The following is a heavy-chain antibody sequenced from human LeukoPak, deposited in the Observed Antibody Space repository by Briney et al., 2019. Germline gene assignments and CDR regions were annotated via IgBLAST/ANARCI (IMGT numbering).Heavy chain of an antibody. CDR1: GYTFTSYY. CDR2: INPSGGST. CDR3: ARYSSGRGGWFDP. J-gene: IGHJ5*02. V-gene: IGHV1-46*01. D-gene: IGHD6-19*01. Sequence: ASVKVSXKASGYTFTSYYMHWVRQAPGQGLEWMGIINPSGGSTSCAQKFQGRVTMTRDTSTSTVYMELSSLRSEDTAVYYCARYSSGRGGWFDPWGQGTLVTVSS.